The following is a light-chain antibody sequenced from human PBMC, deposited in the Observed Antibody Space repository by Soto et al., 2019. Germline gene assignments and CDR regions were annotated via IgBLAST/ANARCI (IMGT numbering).Light chain of an antibody. V-gene: IGLV2-8*01. CDR1: SSDVGGYNY. Sequence: QSALAQPPSASASPGQSVTISCTGTSSDVGGYNYVSWYQHHPGKAPKLMIYDVSERPSGVPDRFSGSKSGNTASLTISGLQAEDEADYYCCSYAGTFYVFGTGTKVTVL. J-gene: IGLJ1*01. CDR2: DVS. CDR3: CSYAGTFYV.